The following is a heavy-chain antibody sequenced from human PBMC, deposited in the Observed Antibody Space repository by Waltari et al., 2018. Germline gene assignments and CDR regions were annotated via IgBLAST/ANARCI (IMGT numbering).Heavy chain of an antibody. V-gene: IGHV1-3*01. CDR1: GYTFTSYA. J-gene: IGHJ4*02. D-gene: IGHD3-10*01. Sequence: QVQLVQSGAEVKKPGASVKVSCKASGYTFTSYAMHWVRQAPGQRLEWMGWINAGKGNTKDSQKFQSRVTITRDTSASTAYMELSSLRSEDTAVYYCAMLTIDSGYWGQGTLVTVSS. CDR2: INAGKGNT. CDR3: AMLTIDSGY.